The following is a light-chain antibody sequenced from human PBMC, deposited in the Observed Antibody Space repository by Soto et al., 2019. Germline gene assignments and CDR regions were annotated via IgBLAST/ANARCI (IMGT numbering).Light chain of an antibody. CDR2: DVS. Sequence: QSALTQPASVSGSPGQSITISCTGTSSDVGGYNYVSGYQQHPGKAPKLMIYDVSNRPSGVSNRFSGSKSGNTASLTISGLQAEDEAEYYCSSYTSSSTLDVVFGGGTKLTVL. J-gene: IGLJ2*01. V-gene: IGLV2-14*01. CDR1: SSDVGGYNY. CDR3: SSYTSSSTLDVV.